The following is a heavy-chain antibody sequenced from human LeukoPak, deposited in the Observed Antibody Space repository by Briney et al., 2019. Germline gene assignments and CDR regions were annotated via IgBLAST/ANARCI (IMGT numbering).Heavy chain of an antibody. D-gene: IGHD3-10*01. CDR1: GYTFTSYD. CDR3: ARRYYYGSGTLDWFDP. J-gene: IGHJ5*02. Sequence: ASVKVSCKASGYTFTSYDINWVRQATGQGLEWMGWMNPNSGNTGYAQKFQGRVTITADESTSTAYMELSSLRSEDTAVYYCARRYYYGSGTLDWFDPWGQGTLVTVSS. CDR2: MNPNSGNT. V-gene: IGHV1-8*03.